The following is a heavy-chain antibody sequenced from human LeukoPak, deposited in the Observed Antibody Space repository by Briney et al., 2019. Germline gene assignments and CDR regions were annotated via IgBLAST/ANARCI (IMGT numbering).Heavy chain of an antibody. CDR3: ARIGGRGDIVVVPAANV. J-gene: IGHJ4*02. CDR1: GYTFTSYG. V-gene: IGHV1-18*01. D-gene: IGHD2-2*01. CDR2: ISAYNGNT. Sequence: GASVKVSCKASGYTFTSYGISWVRQAPGQGLEWMGWISAYNGNTNYAQKLQGRVTMTTDTSTNTAYMELRSLRSDDTAVYYCARIGGRGDIVVVPAANVWGQGTLVTVSS.